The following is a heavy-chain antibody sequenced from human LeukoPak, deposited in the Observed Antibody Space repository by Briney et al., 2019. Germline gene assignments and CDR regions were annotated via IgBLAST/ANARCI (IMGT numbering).Heavy chain of an antibody. CDR3: ARVKQQLVRYYYYYYMDV. Sequence: SETLSLTCAVYGGSFSGYYSSWIRQPPGKGLEWIGEINHSGSTNYNPSLKSRVTISVDTSKNQFSLKLSSVTAADTAVYYCARVKQQLVRYYYYYYMDVWGKGTTVTVSS. D-gene: IGHD6-13*01. J-gene: IGHJ6*03. V-gene: IGHV4-34*01. CDR1: GGSFSGYY. CDR2: INHSGST.